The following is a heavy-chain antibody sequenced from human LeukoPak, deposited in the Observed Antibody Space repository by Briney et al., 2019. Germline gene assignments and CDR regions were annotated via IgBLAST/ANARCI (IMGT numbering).Heavy chain of an antibody. CDR1: GYTSTSYY. V-gene: IGHV1-46*01. D-gene: IGHD6-6*01. CDR3: ARGRSIAARPGYFQH. J-gene: IGHJ1*01. CDR2: INPGGGST. Sequence: ASVKVSCKASGYTSTSYYMHWVRQAPGQGLEWMGMINPGGGSTSYAQKFQGRVTMTRDTSTSTVYMELNSLRSEDTAVYYCARGRSIAARPGYFQHWGQGTLVTVSS.